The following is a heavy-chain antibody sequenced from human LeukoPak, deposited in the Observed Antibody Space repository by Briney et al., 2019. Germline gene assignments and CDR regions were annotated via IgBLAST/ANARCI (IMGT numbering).Heavy chain of an antibody. J-gene: IGHJ5*02. V-gene: IGHV2-5*02. CDR1: GFSLSTTGVG. D-gene: IGHD5-12*01. Sequence: SGPTLVNPTQTLTLTCTFSGFSLSTTGVGVGWIRQPPGKALEWLALIYWDDDKRYSPSLKSRLTITKDTSKNQVVLTMTNMDPVDTATYYCVRRADILARLNNWFDPWGQGTLVTVSS. CDR3: VRRADILARLNNWFDP. CDR2: IYWDDDK.